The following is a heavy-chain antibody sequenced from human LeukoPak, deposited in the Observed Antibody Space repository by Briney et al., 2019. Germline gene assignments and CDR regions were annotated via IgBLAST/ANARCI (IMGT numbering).Heavy chain of an antibody. V-gene: IGHV1-69*05. CDR3: AREDYYCSGGSCYLSALYYYMDV. J-gene: IGHJ6*03. CDR2: IIPIFGTA. D-gene: IGHD2-15*01. CDR1: GYTFSNYF. Sequence: SVKISCKASGYTFSNYFLYWVRQAPGQGLEWMGGIIPIFGTANYAQKFQGRVTITTDESTSTAYMELSSLRSEDTAVYYCAREDYYCSGGSCYLSALYYYMDVWGKGTTVTVSS.